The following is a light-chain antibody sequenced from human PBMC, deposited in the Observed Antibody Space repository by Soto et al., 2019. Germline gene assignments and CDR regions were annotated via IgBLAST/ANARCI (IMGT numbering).Light chain of an antibody. J-gene: IGLJ1*01. V-gene: IGLV2-11*01. CDR1: SSDVGGYNY. CDR3: CSYAGSYTYNYV. Sequence: QSALTQPRSVSGSPGQSVTISCTGNSSDVGGYNYVSWYQQHPGKAPKLMIYDVSKRPSGVPDRFSGSKSGNTASLTISGLQAEDEADYYCCSYAGSYTYNYVFGTGTKLTVL. CDR2: DVS.